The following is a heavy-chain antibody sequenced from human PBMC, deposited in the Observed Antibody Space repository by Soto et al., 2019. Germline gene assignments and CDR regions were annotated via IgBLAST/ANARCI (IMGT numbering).Heavy chain of an antibody. CDR1: GYRFSDYW. J-gene: IGHJ6*02. V-gene: IGHV5-51*01. CDR2: IYPGDSDT. Sequence: GESLKISCKGSGYRFSDYWIAWVRQMPGKGLEWMGIIYPGDSDTRYSPSFQGQVTISADKSISTAYLQWITLKASDTAIYYCARRKSGPTYSYYGLDVWGQGTTVTSP. CDR3: ARRKSGPTYSYYGLDV.